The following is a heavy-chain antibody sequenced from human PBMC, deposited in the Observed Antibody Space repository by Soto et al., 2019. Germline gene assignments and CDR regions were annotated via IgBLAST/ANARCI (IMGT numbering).Heavy chain of an antibody. Sequence: EVQLLQSGGGLVQPGGSLRLSCAASGFTFSSYAMSWVRQAPGKGLEWVSTISGTGGSTYYPDSVKGRFTISRDNSKNTVYLQMNSLRDEDAAVYYCAKEMTSGYYLFDHWGQGTLVTVSS. D-gene: IGHD3-22*01. CDR3: AKEMTSGYYLFDH. J-gene: IGHJ4*02. CDR1: GFTFSSYA. V-gene: IGHV3-23*01. CDR2: ISGTGGST.